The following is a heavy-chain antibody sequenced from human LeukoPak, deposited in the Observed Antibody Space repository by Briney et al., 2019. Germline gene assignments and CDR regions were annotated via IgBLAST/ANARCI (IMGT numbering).Heavy chain of an antibody. CDR2: ISGSGGST. V-gene: IGHV3-23*01. D-gene: IGHD6-13*01. CDR3: AKELRGYSSSWYGYYFDY. Sequence: GGSLRLSCAASGFTFSSYAMSWVRQAPGKGLEWVSAISGSGGSTYYADFVKGRFTISRDNSKNTLYLQMNSLRAEDTAVYYCAKELRGYSSSWYGYYFDYWGQGTLVTVSS. J-gene: IGHJ4*02. CDR1: GFTFSSYA.